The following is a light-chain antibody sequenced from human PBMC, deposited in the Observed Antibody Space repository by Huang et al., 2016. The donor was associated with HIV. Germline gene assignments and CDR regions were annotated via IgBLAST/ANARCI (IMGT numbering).Light chain of an antibody. J-gene: IGKJ2*01. V-gene: IGKV3D-20*01. Sequence: IVLTQSPATLSLSPGERATLTCGASQSVRNTYLAWDQQKPGLAPRLLIYDAHVRATGIPDRCSGSGSGTDFTLTISRLEPEDFAMYYCQQYSTSSYTFGQGTKVDI. CDR1: QSVRNTY. CDR3: QQYSTSSYT. CDR2: DAH.